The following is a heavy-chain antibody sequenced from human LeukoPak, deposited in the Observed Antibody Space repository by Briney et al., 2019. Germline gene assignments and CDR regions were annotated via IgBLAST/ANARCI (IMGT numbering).Heavy chain of an antibody. CDR3: ARADRLHGGPYLIGP. CDR1: GYSFTDYY. J-gene: IGHJ5*02. CDR2: INLNNGDI. Sequence: GASVKVSCKASGYSFTDYYMQWVRQAPGQGLEWMGWINLNNGDIKSAQKFQGRVTMTRNTSITTVYMEVSWLTSDDTAIYYCARADRLHGGPYLIGPWGQGTLVTVSS. V-gene: IGHV1-2*02. D-gene: IGHD2-21*01.